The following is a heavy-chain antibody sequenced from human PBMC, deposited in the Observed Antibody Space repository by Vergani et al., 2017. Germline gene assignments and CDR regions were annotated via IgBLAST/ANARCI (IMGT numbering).Heavy chain of an antibody. J-gene: IGHJ4*02. CDR3: ARIGGYDEGEAFRIGYFDS. Sequence: QLHLQESGPGLVKPSETLSLTCTVSGGSINNDYWSWIRQPAGKGLEWIGRVYNSGSANYNPSLKSRATMSVDTSKNQFSLRLSSVTAADTAMYYCARIGGYDEGEAFRIGYFDSWGPGILVTVSS. D-gene: IGHD3-16*01. CDR2: VYNSGSA. V-gene: IGHV4-4*07. CDR1: GGSINNDY.